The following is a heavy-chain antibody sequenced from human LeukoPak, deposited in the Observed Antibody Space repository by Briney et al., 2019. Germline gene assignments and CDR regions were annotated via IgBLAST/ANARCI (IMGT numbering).Heavy chain of an antibody. Sequence: SQTLSLTCTVYGDSISSGDYYWSWIRQPAGKGLEWIGRISSSGSTNYNPSLKSRVTISVDTSKNQFSLKLSSVTAADTAVYFCARGPYSYDSSGAFDIWGQGAMVTVSS. CDR1: GDSISSGDYY. J-gene: IGHJ3*02. CDR2: ISSSGST. CDR3: ARGPYSYDSSGAFDI. V-gene: IGHV4-61*02. D-gene: IGHD3-22*01.